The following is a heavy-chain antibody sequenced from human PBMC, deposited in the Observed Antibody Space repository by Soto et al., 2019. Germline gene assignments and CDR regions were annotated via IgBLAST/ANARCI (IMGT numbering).Heavy chain of an antibody. V-gene: IGHV1-69*06. Sequence: SVEVSCKASGGTFSSYAMSWVRQAPGQGLEWMGGIIPIFGTANYAQKFQGRVTITADKSTSTAYMELSSLRSEDTAVYYCARGYYVWGSYRYHFDYWGQGPLMTF. CDR2: IIPIFGTA. CDR1: GGTFSSYA. CDR3: ARGYYVWGSYRYHFDY. D-gene: IGHD3-16*02. J-gene: IGHJ4*02.